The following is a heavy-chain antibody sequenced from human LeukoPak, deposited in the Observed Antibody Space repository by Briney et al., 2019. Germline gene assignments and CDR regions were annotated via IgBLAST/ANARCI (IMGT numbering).Heavy chain of an antibody. Sequence: PSETLSLTCTVSGGSMSSGGYDWSWIRQHPGKGLEWIGNIYYSGSTYYNPSLKSRVTISVDTSKNQFSLKLSSVTAADTAVYYCAGVAYCGGDCTHPAAFDIWGQGTMVTVSS. J-gene: IGHJ3*02. D-gene: IGHD2-21*02. V-gene: IGHV4-31*03. CDR2: IYYSGST. CDR1: GGSMSSGGYD. CDR3: AGVAYCGGDCTHPAAFDI.